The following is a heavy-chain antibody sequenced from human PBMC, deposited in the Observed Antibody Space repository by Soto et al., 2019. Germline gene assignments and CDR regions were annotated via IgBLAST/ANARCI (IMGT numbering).Heavy chain of an antibody. V-gene: IGHV3-53*01. Sequence: QPGGSLRLSCAASGFTVSSNYMSWVRQAPGKGLEWVSVIYSGGSTYYADSVKGRFTISRDNSKNTLYLQMNSLRAEDTAVYYCARVIRAYGGNSEWFDPWGQGTLVTVS. CDR1: GFTVSSNY. J-gene: IGHJ5*02. D-gene: IGHD2-21*02. CDR3: ARVIRAYGGNSEWFDP. CDR2: IYSGGST.